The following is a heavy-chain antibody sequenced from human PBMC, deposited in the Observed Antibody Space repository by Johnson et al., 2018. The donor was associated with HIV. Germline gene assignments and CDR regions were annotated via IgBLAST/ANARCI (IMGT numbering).Heavy chain of an antibody. CDR1: GFTFSDYG. D-gene: IGHD2-15*01. J-gene: IGHJ3*02. CDR3: AKNRLPDAGDAFDI. Sequence: QMLLVESGGGVVQPGRSLRLSCAASGFTFSDYGMHWVRQAPGKGLEGVAFIRYDGNNKYYADSVKGRFTISRDNSKNTLYLQMNSLRAEDTAVYYCAKNRLPDAGDAFDIWGEGTMVAVTS. V-gene: IGHV3-30*02. CDR2: IRYDGNNK.